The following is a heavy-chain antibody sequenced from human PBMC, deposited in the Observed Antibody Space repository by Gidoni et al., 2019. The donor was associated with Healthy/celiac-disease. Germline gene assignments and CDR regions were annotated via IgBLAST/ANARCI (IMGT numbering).Heavy chain of an antibody. CDR1: GFTVSSNY. V-gene: IGHV3-53*01. D-gene: IGHD3-10*01. CDR2: IYSGGST. J-gene: IGHJ6*02. Sequence: EVQLVDSGGGLIQPGGSLRLSCAASGFTVSSNYISWVRQAPGKGLVWVSVIYSGGSTYYADSVKGRFTISRDNSKNTLYLQMNSLRAEDTAVYYCARDSFGVWFGEVALYYGMDVWGQGTTVTVSS. CDR3: ARDSFGVWFGEVALYYGMDV.